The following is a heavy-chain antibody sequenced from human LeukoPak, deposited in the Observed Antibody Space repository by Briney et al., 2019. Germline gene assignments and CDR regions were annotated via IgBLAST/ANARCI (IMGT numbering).Heavy chain of an antibody. CDR2: INHSGST. CDR3: AIELYDSSGYYDYYYGMDV. D-gene: IGHD3-22*01. V-gene: IGHV4-34*01. CDR1: GGSFSGYY. Sequence: SETLSLTCAVYGGSFSGYYWSWIRQPLGKGLEWIGEINHSGSTNYNPSLKSRVTISVDTSKNQFSLKLSSVTAADTAVYYCAIELYDSSGYYDYYYGMDVWGQGTTVTVSS. J-gene: IGHJ6*02.